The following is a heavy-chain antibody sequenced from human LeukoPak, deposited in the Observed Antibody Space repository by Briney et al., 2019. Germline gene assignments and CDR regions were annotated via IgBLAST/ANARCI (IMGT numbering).Heavy chain of an antibody. V-gene: IGHV3-23*01. CDR3: AKDLPLYGSGSNSIDY. D-gene: IGHD3-10*01. CDR2: LTTDGGST. J-gene: IGHJ4*02. CDR1: GFTFRNYD. Sequence: GGSLRLSCAASGFTFRNYDMSWVRQAPGKGLEWVSSLTTDGGSTEYADSVKGRFTISRDNSKSTLYLQMNSLRAEDTAVYYCAKDLPLYGSGSNSIDYWGQGTLVTVSS.